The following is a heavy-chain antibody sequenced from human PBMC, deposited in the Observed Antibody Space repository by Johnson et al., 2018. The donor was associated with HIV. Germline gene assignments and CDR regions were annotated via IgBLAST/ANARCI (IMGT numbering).Heavy chain of an antibody. D-gene: IGHD3-3*01. Sequence: QMQLVESGGVLVQPGESLRLSCAASGFTFSSYAMHWVRQAPGKGLEWVAVISYDGSNKYYADSVKGRFTISRDNSKNTLYLQMNSLRAEDTAVYYCASRQYFSSFDIWGQGTMVTVSS. CDR1: GFTFSSYA. CDR2: ISYDGSNK. J-gene: IGHJ3*02. CDR3: ASRQYFSSFDI. V-gene: IGHV3-30*14.